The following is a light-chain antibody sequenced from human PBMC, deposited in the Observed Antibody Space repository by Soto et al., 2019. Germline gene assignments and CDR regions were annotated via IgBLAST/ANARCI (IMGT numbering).Light chain of an antibody. CDR2: AAS. Sequence: DIQMTQSPSSLSASVGDRVTITCRASQSISSYLNWYKQKXGKAPKXXIYAASSLQSGVPSRFSGSGSGTDFTLTISSLKPEDFATYYCQQSYSTPITFGQGTRLEIK. J-gene: IGKJ5*01. CDR1: QSISSY. V-gene: IGKV1-39*01. CDR3: QQSYSTPIT.